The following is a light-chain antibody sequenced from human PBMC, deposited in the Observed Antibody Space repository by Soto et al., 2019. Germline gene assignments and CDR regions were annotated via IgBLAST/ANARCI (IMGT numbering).Light chain of an antibody. V-gene: IGLV1-40*01. CDR2: GNS. J-gene: IGLJ2*01. Sequence: QSVLTQAPSVSGAPGQRVTISCTGSSSNIGAGYDVHWYQQLPGTAPKLLIYGNSNRPSGVPDRFSGSKSGTSASLAINGLQAEDEADYYCQSYDSSLSGSEVFGGGTKLTVL. CDR1: SSNIGAGYD. CDR3: QSYDSSLSGSEV.